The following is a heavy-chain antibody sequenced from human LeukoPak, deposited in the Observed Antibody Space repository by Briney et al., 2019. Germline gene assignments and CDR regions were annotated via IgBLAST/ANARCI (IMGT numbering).Heavy chain of an antibody. CDR3: ARKGGYGSGSYFDP. Sequence: PGGSLRLSRAASGFTFSSYGMHWVRQAPGKGLEWVAVIWYDGSNKYYADSVKGRFTISRDNAKNSLYLQMNSLRAEDTAVYYCARKGGYGSGSYFDPWGQGTLVTVSS. V-gene: IGHV3-33*01. CDR1: GFTFSSYG. CDR2: IWYDGSNK. J-gene: IGHJ5*02. D-gene: IGHD3-10*01.